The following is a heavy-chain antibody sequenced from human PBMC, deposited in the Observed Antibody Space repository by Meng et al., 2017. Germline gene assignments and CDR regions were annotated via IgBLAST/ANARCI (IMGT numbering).Heavy chain of an antibody. CDR2: IYSGGST. V-gene: IGHV3-66*02. CDR3: ARDGLYYYDSSGLDY. Sequence: VPLVEFGGGLVQPGGSLRLSCAASGFTVSSNYMSWVRQAPGKGLEWVSVIYSGGSTYYADSVKGRFTISRDNSKNTLYLQMNSLRAEDTAVYYCARDGLYYYDSSGLDYWGQGTLVTVSS. J-gene: IGHJ4*02. D-gene: IGHD3-22*01. CDR1: GFTVSSNY.